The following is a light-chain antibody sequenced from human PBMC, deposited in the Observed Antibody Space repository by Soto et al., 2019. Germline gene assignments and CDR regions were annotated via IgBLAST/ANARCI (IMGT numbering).Light chain of an antibody. Sequence: IVMTQSPATLSVSPGDRVTLSCRASQSVSSDLAWYQQRPGRAPRLLIYGASTRATGIPARFSGTGSGTEVTLTISSLQSEDFAIYYCQQYNNWPPYTCGQGTKLEIK. CDR1: QSVSSD. J-gene: IGKJ2*01. CDR2: GAS. CDR3: QQYNNWPPYT. V-gene: IGKV3-15*01.